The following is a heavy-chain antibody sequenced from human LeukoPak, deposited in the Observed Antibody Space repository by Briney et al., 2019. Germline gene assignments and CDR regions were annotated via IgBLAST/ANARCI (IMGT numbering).Heavy chain of an antibody. CDR1: RFTFSSYA. J-gene: IGHJ4*02. V-gene: IGHV3-23*01. CDR2: ISGSGGST. CDR3: ANLDARGYCSSTSCQDPFDY. Sequence: GGSLRLSCAASRFTFSSYAMSWVRQAPGKGLEWVSAISGSGGSTYYADSVKGRFTISRDNSKNTLYLQMNSLRAEDTAVYYCANLDARGYCSSTSCQDPFDYWGQGTLVTVSS. D-gene: IGHD2-2*01.